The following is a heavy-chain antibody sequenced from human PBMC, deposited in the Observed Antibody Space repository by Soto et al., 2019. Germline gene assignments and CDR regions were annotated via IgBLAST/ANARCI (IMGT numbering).Heavy chain of an antibody. CDR1: GGSISSSSYY. V-gene: IGHV4-39*01. D-gene: IGHD2-15*01. CDR2: IYYSGST. J-gene: IGHJ4*02. CDR3: ARHMSYRVYCSGGSCYDY. Sequence: QLQLQESGPGLVKPSETLSLTCTVSGGSISSSSYYWGWIRQPPGKGLEWIGSIYYSGSTYYNPSLKSRVTISVDTSKNQFSLKLSSVTAADTAVYYCARHMSYRVYCSGGSCYDYWGQGTLVTVSS.